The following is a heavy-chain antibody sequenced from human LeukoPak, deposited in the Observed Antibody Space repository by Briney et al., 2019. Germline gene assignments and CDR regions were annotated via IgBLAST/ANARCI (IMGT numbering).Heavy chain of an antibody. V-gene: IGHV3-21*01. CDR3: ARGHYDVLAASYKWTPDY. CDR1: GFTFNTFN. Sequence: EPGASVRLSCAPSGFTFNTFNMNSLRQAPGKWLEWVSSITSGGDYTYYTDSVKGRFTTSRDNAKNSLSLQLNSLRVEDTAVYYCARGHYDVLAASYKWTPDYWGQGTLVTVSS. D-gene: IGHD3-9*01. CDR2: ITSGGDYT. J-gene: IGHJ4*02.